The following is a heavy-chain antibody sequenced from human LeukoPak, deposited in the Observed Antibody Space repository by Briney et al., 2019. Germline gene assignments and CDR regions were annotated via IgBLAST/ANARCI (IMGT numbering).Heavy chain of an antibody. CDR2: IYYRGST. Sequence: SETLSLTCTVSGGSISSYYWSWIRQPPGKGLEWIGYIYYRGSTNYNPSLKSRVTISVDTSKNQFSLKLSSVTAADTAVYYCARLGDGDYPEYNWFDPWGQGTLVTVSS. J-gene: IGHJ5*02. D-gene: IGHD4-17*01. V-gene: IGHV4-59*08. CDR1: GGSISSYY. CDR3: ARLGDGDYPEYNWFDP.